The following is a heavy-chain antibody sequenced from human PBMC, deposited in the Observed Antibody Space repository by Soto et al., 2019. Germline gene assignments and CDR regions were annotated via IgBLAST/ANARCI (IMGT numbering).Heavy chain of an antibody. Sequence: SETLSLTCAVYGGSFSGYYWSWIRQPPGKGLELIGEINHSGSTNYNPSLKSRVTISVDTSKNQFSLKLSSVTAADKAVYYCARGGGYDSFDFWGQGIQVTVSS. CDR1: GGSFSGYY. CDR3: ARGGGYDSFDF. D-gene: IGHD5-12*01. CDR2: INHSGST. J-gene: IGHJ4*02. V-gene: IGHV4-34*01.